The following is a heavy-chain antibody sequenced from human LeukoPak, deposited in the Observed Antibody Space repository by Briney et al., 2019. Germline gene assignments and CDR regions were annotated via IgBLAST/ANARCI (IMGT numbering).Heavy chain of an antibody. J-gene: IGHJ6*02. V-gene: IGHV1-8*01. D-gene: IGHD5-18*01. CDR2: MNPNSGNT. CDR1: GYTFTSYD. CDR3: ARALPIQLWLIPYYYYYGMDV. Sequence: VASVKVSCKASGYTFTSYDINWVRQATGQGLEWMGWMNPNSGNTGYAQKFQGRVTMTRNTSISTAYMELSSLRSEDTAVYYCARALPIQLWLIPYYYYYGMDVWGQGTTVTASS.